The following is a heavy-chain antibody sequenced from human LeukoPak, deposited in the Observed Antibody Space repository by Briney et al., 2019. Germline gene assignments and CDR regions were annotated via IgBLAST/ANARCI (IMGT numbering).Heavy chain of an antibody. CDR1: GFTFTSYD. D-gene: IGHD3-10*01. Sequence: GGSLRLSCAASGFTFTSYDMNWVRQAPGKGLEWISNIHSSTSPIYYADSVKGRFTISRDSAKNSLYLQMNSLRAEDTAVYYCASLRGVRGYWGQGTLVTVSS. CDR3: ASLRGVRGY. J-gene: IGHJ4*02. V-gene: IGHV3-48*04. CDR2: IHSSTSPI.